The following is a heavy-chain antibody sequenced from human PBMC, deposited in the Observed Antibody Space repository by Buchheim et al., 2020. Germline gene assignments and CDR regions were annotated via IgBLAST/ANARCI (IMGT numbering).Heavy chain of an antibody. D-gene: IGHD5-18*01. CDR1: GYTFTGYY. J-gene: IGHJ4*02. CDR2: INPNSGGT. Sequence: QVQLVQSGAEVKKPGASVKVSCKASGYTFTGYYMHWVRQAPGQGLEWMGWINPNSGGTNYAQKFQGRVTMTRDTSTSTVYMELSSLRSEDTAVYYCARVNSYGYDLLHSGIDYWGQGTL. V-gene: IGHV1-2*02. CDR3: ARVNSYGYDLLHSGIDY.